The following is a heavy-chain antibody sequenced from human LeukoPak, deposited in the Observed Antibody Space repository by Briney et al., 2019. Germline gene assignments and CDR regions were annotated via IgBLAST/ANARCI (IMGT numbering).Heavy chain of an antibody. CDR2: IWYDGSNK. Sequence: GGSLRLSCAASGFTFSSYWMSWVRQAPGKGLEWVAIIWYDGSNKYYADSVKGRFTISRDNSKNTVYLQMNSLRAEDTAVYYCARDLDILTGKYYYYGMDVWGQGTTVTVSS. J-gene: IGHJ6*02. V-gene: IGHV3-33*08. D-gene: IGHD3-9*01. CDR3: ARDLDILTGKYYYYGMDV. CDR1: GFTFSSYW.